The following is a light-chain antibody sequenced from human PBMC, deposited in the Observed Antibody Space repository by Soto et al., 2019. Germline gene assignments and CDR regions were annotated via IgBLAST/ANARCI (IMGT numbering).Light chain of an antibody. J-gene: IGKJ4*01. V-gene: IGKV3-11*01. CDR1: QSVSSS. CDR3: RQRRDWALT. CDR2: EAS. Sequence: EIVLTQSPATLSLSPGERATLSCRASQSVSSSLAWYQQKPGQAPRLLIYEASNMATGLPARFSGRGSGTDFTLTITSRVPEDFAVNCYRQRRDWALTFGGGTKVEIK.